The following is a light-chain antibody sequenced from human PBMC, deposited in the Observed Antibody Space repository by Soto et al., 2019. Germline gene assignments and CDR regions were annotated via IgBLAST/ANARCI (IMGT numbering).Light chain of an antibody. CDR3: NSYTSSTTHV. J-gene: IGLJ1*01. Sequence: QSALTQPASVSGSPGQSITISCTVSSSDVGGYNYVSWYQQHPGKAPKLMIYDVSNRPSGVSNRFSGSKSGNTASLTISGLRAEDEADYYCNSYTSSTTHVFGTGTKLTVL. CDR2: DVS. CDR1: SSDVGGYNY. V-gene: IGLV2-14*01.